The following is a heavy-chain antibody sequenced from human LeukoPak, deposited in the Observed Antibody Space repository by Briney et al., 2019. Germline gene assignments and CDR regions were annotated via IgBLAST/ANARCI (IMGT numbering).Heavy chain of an antibody. Sequence: SETLSLTCTVSGGSISSSSYYWGWIRQPPGKGLEWIGSIYYSGSTYYNPSLKSRVTISVDTSKNQFSLKLSSVAAADTAVYYCARIEKGYSYGLSKRYYYYMDVWGKGTTVTVSS. D-gene: IGHD5-18*01. V-gene: IGHV4-39*07. CDR1: GGSISSSSYY. CDR3: ARIEKGYSYGLSKRYYYYMDV. J-gene: IGHJ6*03. CDR2: IYYSGST.